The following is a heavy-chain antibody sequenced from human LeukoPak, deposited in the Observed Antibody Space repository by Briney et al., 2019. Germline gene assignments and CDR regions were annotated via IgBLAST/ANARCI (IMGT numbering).Heavy chain of an antibody. J-gene: IGHJ6*03. V-gene: IGHV1-8*01. Sequence: ASVKVSCKASGYTFTNYDINWVRQATGQGLEWMGYMNPNSGNTGYAQKFQGRITMTRDTSISTAYMELSSLRSEDTAVYYCARGRGTCSSTSCRDYYYYYYMDVWGKGTTVTVSS. CDR1: GYTFTNYD. CDR2: MNPNSGNT. CDR3: ARGRGTCSSTSCRDYYYYYYMDV. D-gene: IGHD2-2*01.